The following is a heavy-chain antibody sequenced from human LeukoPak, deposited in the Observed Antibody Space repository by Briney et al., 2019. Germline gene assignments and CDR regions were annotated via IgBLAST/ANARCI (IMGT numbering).Heavy chain of an antibody. CDR1: GYTFTAYY. J-gene: IGHJ4*02. CDR2: INPNSGGT. D-gene: IGHD6-6*01. Sequence: ASVKVSCKASGYTFTAYYMHWVRQAPGQGLEWMGRINPNSGGTNYAQNFQDRVTMTRDTSITTAYMELSRLRSDDTAVYYCARAARSRFLFDYWGQGTLVTVSS. V-gene: IGHV1-2*06. CDR3: ARAARSRFLFDY.